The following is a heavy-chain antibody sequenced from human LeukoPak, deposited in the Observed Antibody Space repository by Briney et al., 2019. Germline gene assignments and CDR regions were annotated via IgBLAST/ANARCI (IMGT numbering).Heavy chain of an antibody. CDR1: NFIFGNYT. J-gene: IGHJ6*03. D-gene: IGHD6-6*01. Sequence: GGSLRLSCAASNFIFGNYTMNWVRQAPGKGLEWVSSISGGRRLHYDADSLEGRFTTSRDNAKNSVFLQMNSLRAEDTGVYYCVRERSVKARQEGGHRYYYFMDVWGNGTTVTVSS. CDR2: ISGGRRLH. V-gene: IGHV3-21*04. CDR3: VRERSVKARQEGGHRYYYFMDV.